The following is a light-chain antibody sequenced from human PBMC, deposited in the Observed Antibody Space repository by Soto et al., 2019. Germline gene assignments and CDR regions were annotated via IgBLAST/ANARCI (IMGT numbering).Light chain of an antibody. Sequence: EIVLTQSPGTLSLSPGERATLSCRASQSVTSNYFAWYQQKPGHAPRLLIYGASSRATGIPDRFSGSGSGTDFALTISRLEPEDFAVYYCQQYGSSPLFTFGPGTKVDIK. CDR3: QQYGSSPLFT. CDR1: QSVTSNY. V-gene: IGKV3-20*01. J-gene: IGKJ3*01. CDR2: GAS.